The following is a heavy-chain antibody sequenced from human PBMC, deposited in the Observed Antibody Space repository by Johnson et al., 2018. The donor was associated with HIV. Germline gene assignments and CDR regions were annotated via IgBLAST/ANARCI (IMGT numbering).Heavy chain of an antibody. V-gene: IGHV3-30-3*01. CDR1: GFTFSDYY. Sequence: QMQLVESGGGLVNPGGSLRLSCAASGFTFSDYYMSWIRQAPGKGLEWVAVISYDGSNKYYADSVKGRFTISRDNSKNSLYLQMNSLRAEDTAVYYCASTGSGSDDAFDIWGQGTMVTVSS. D-gene: IGHD3-10*01. CDR3: ASTGSGSDDAFDI. J-gene: IGHJ3*02. CDR2: ISYDGSNK.